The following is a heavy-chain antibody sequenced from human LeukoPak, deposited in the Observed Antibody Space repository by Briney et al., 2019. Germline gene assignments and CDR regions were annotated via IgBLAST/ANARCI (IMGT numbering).Heavy chain of an antibody. V-gene: IGHV3-23*01. CDR1: GFTFNSYA. CDR3: VPMKVGY. Sequence: QAGGSLRLSCAASGFTFNSYAMTWVRQAPGKGLEWVSTISGSGNSTYNADSVKGRFTISRDNAKRSLYLQMNSLRAEDTAVYYCVPMKVGYWGQGALVTVFS. CDR2: ISGSGNST. D-gene: IGHD3-22*01. J-gene: IGHJ4*02.